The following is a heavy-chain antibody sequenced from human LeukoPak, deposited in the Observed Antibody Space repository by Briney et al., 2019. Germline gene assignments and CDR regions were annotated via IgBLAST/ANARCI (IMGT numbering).Heavy chain of an antibody. Sequence: GGSLRLSCAASGFTFSSYSMNWVRQAPGKGLEWVSSISSSSSYIYYADSVKGRFTISRDNAKNSLYLQMNSLRAEDTAVYYCARDRVWFGELSGYMDVWGKGTTVTVSS. CDR3: ARDRVWFGELSGYMDV. D-gene: IGHD3-10*01. V-gene: IGHV3-21*01. CDR1: GFTFSSYS. CDR2: ISSSSSYI. J-gene: IGHJ6*03.